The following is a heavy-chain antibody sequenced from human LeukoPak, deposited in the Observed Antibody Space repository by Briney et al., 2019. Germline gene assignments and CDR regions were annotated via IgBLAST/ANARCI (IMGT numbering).Heavy chain of an antibody. CDR2: ISSRSGTI. CDR3: AREVYPYYYYYMDV. D-gene: IGHD3-16*02. CDR1: GFIFDTYN. Sequence: GGSLRLSCAASGFIFDTYNKNWVRQAPGPGQERVSYISSRSGTIYYADSVKGRFTISRDNAKNSLYLQMNSLRAEDTAVYYCAREVYPYYYYYMDVWGKGTTVTVSS. V-gene: IGHV3-48*01. J-gene: IGHJ6*03.